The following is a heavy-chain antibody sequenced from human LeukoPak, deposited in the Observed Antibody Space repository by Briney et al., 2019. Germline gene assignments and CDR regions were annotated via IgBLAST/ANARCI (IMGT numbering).Heavy chain of an antibody. D-gene: IGHD5-18*01. V-gene: IGHV4-34*01. Sequence: PSETLSLTCAVYGGSFSGYYWSWIRQPPGKGLEWIGEINHSGSTNYNPSLKSRVTISVDTSKNQFSLKLSSVTAADTAVYYCARHVRGYSYGSPGDYWGQGTLVTVSS. J-gene: IGHJ4*02. CDR2: INHSGST. CDR1: GGSFSGYY. CDR3: ARHVRGYSYGSPGDY.